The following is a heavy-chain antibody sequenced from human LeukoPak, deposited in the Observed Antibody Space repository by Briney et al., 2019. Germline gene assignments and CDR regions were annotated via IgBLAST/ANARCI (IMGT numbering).Heavy chain of an antibody. V-gene: IGHV3-48*02. CDR2: INHNAEMI. CDR3: ARGLITRPGHPFDY. CDR1: GFPFGSYV. D-gene: IGHD1-20*01. Sequence: GGSLRLSCEASGFPFGSYVMSWVRQAPGKGLEWIAYINHNAEMIFYPDFVKGRFSISRDNAKNSLYLQMNALRYEDTAIYYCARGLITRPGHPFDYWGQGTLVTVSS. J-gene: IGHJ4*02.